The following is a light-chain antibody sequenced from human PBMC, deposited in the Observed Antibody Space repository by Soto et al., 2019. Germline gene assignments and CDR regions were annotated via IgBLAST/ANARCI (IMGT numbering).Light chain of an antibody. CDR3: QTYDSSVSGQGV. V-gene: IGLV1-40*01. J-gene: IGLJ3*02. CDR2: GNS. Sequence: QSVLTQPPSVSGAPGQRVTLSCTWSSSNIGAGYDVHWYQQLPGTAPKLLIYGNSNRPSGVPDRFSGSKSGHSASLAITGLQAEDESDFYCQTYDSSVSGQGVLGGGTQLTVL. CDR1: SSNIGAGYD.